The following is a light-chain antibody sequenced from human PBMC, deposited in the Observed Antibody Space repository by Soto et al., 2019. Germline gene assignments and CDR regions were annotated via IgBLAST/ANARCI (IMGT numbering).Light chain of an antibody. J-gene: IGLJ3*02. Sequence: QSALTQPASVSGSPGQSIPISCTGTSSDVGGYNYVSRYQQNPGTAPEVMIYEVSNRPSGVSSRFSGSKSGNTASLTIAGLQAEDEADYYCSSYTTSGTPVFGGGTKLTVL. V-gene: IGLV2-14*01. CDR2: EVS. CDR3: SSYTTSGTPV. CDR1: SSDVGGYNY.